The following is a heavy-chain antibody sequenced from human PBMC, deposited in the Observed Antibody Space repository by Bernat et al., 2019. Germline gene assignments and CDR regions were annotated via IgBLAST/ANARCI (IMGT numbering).Heavy chain of an antibody. J-gene: IGHJ5*02. D-gene: IGHD6-19*01. CDR2: ISGSGGST. Sequence: EVQLLESGGGLEQPGGSLRLSCAASGFIFSSYAMSWVRQAPGKGLEWVSAISGSGGSTYYAASVKCRFTISRDNSKNTLYLQMNSLRAEDTAVYYCARSNQWLVRWFDPWGQGTLVTVSS. CDR1: GFIFSSYA. V-gene: IGHV3-23*01. CDR3: ARSNQWLVRWFDP.